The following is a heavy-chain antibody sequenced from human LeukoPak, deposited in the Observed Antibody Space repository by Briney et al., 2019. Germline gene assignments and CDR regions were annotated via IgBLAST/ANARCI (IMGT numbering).Heavy chain of an antibody. Sequence: SETLSLTCIVSGGSITSYYWSWIRQPPGKGLEWIGYIYNCGTTNYNPSLKSRVTISADTSKNQISLKLSSVTAADTAVYYCARVRAPVDAFDIWGQGTMVTVSS. V-gene: IGHV4-59*12. CDR3: ARVRAPVDAFDI. CDR2: IYNCGTT. CDR1: GGSITSYY. J-gene: IGHJ3*02. D-gene: IGHD5-24*01.